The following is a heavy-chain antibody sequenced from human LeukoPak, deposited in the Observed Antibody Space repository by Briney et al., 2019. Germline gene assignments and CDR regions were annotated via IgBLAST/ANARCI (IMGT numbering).Heavy chain of an antibody. V-gene: IGHV1-69*04. J-gene: IGHJ4*02. CDR2: IIPILGIA. CDR1: GGTFSSYA. CDR3: ARGIGYCSSTSCHDY. D-gene: IGHD2-2*01. Sequence: SVKVSCKASGGTFSSYAISWVRQAPGQGLEWMGRIIPILGIANYAQKFQGRVTITADKSTSTAYMELSSLRSEETAVYYCARGIGYCSSTSCHDYWGQGTLVTVSS.